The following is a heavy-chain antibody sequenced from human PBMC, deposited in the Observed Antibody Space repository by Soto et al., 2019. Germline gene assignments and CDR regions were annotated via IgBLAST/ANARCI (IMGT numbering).Heavy chain of an antibody. J-gene: IGHJ4*02. CDR3: ARSNYDFWCGYGYYFDY. Sequence: QVQLQESGPGLVKPSETLSLTCTVSGGSVSSGSYYWSWIRQPPGKGLEWIGYIYYSGSTDYNPSLKSRVTIPVDTSNNQFSLKLSCVTAADKAVYYCARSNYDFWCGYGYYFDYWGQGTLVTVSS. CDR2: IYYSGST. D-gene: IGHD3-3*01. CDR1: GGSVSSGSYY. V-gene: IGHV4-61*01.